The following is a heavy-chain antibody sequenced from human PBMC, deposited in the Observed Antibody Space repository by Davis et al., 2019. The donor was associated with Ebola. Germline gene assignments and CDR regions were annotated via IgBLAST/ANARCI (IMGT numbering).Heavy chain of an antibody. D-gene: IGHD6-13*01. Sequence: ASVKVSCKASGGTFTSYAMNWVRQAPGQGFEWMGWINTNTGNPTYAQGFTGRFVFSLDTSVSTAYLQISSLKAEDTAVYYCATLSPRIANKGEAFDIWGQGTMVTVSS. J-gene: IGHJ3*02. CDR3: ATLSPRIANKGEAFDI. V-gene: IGHV7-4-1*02. CDR2: INTNTGNP. CDR1: GGTFTSYA.